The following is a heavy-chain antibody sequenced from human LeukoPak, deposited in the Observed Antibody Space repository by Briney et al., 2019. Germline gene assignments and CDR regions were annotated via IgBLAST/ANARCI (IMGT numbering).Heavy chain of an antibody. V-gene: IGHV4-59*01. Sequence: ASETLSLTGTVSGGSISRYYWSWIRRPPGKGLEWIGYIDDSGNTDYNPSLKSQVTISVDRSKNQLSLKLSFVTAADTAVYYCARSDYHGSGSHTVFDAFDIWGQGTRVTVSS. CDR2: IDDSGNT. D-gene: IGHD3-10*01. J-gene: IGHJ3*02. CDR1: GGSISRYY. CDR3: ARSDYHGSGSHTVFDAFDI.